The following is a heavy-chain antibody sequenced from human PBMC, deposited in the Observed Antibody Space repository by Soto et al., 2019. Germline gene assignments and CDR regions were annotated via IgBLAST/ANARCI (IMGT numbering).Heavy chain of an antibody. J-gene: IGHJ5*02. D-gene: IGHD3-10*01. CDR2: ISSSSSYT. Sequence: QVQLVESGGGLVKPGGSPRLSCAASGFTFSDYYMSWIRQAPGKGLEWVSYISSSSSYTNYADSVKGRFTISRDNAKNSLYLQMNSLRAEDTAVYYCARALDYGSGSGDWFDPWGQGTLVTVSS. CDR3: ARALDYGSGSGDWFDP. CDR1: GFTFSDYY. V-gene: IGHV3-11*06.